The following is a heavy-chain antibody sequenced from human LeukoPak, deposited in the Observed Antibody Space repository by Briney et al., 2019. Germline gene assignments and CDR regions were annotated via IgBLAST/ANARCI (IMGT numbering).Heavy chain of an antibody. Sequence: SETLSLTCDVYGGSCDDYYCSWIRQPPGKGLEWIGEIHPSGIFYYNSSLVSRVNISIDTSKSHFSLRLTSVTAADTAFYYFARGRDRSKAGDHWGQGSLVTVSS. V-gene: IGHV4-34*01. J-gene: IGHJ4*02. CDR1: GGSCDDYY. CDR2: IHPSGIF. D-gene: IGHD5-24*01. CDR3: ARGRDRSKAGDH.